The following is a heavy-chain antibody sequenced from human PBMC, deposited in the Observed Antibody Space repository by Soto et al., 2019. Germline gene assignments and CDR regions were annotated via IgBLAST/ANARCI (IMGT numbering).Heavy chain of an antibody. Sequence: SETLSLTCTVSGGSISSSSYYWGWIRQPPGKGLEWIGSIYYSGSTYYNPSLKSRVTISVDTSKNQFSLKLSSVTAADTAVYYCARQVRRWLQLRYFDYWGQGTLVTVSS. CDR2: IYYSGST. J-gene: IGHJ4*02. D-gene: IGHD5-12*01. CDR1: GGSISSSSYY. V-gene: IGHV4-39*01. CDR3: ARQVRRWLQLRYFDY.